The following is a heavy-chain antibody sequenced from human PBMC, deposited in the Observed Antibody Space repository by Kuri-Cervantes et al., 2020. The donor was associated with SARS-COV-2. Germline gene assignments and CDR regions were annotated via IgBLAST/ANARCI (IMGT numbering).Heavy chain of an antibody. D-gene: IGHD3-22*01. V-gene: IGHV2-26*01. CDR2: IFSNDEK. J-gene: IGHJ6*02. CDR3: ARLARDSSAYMPSARYYYYGMDV. Sequence: SGPTLVTPTATLTLSCTVSGFSLSNARMGVSWIRQPPGKALEWLAHIFSNDEKSYSTSLKSRPTISKDTSKSQVVLSMTNMDPVDTATYYCARLARDSSAYMPSARYYYYGMDVWGRGTTVTVSS. CDR1: GFSLSNARMG.